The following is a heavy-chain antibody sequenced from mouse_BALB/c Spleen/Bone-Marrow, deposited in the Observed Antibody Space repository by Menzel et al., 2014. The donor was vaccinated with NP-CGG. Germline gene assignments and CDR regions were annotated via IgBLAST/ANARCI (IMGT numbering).Heavy chain of an antibody. V-gene: IGHV5-6-3*01. CDR2: INSNGGST. J-gene: IGHJ2*01. CDR1: GFTFSNYG. Sequence: EVKVVESGGGLVQPGGSLKLSCAASGFTFSNYGMSWVRQTPDKRLELVAPINSNGGSTYYPDSVKGRFTISRDTAKNTLYLQMISLKSEETAMYYCVRGNYGNYVDYFDFWGQGTTLTVSS. D-gene: IGHD2-1*01. CDR3: VRGNYGNYVDYFDF.